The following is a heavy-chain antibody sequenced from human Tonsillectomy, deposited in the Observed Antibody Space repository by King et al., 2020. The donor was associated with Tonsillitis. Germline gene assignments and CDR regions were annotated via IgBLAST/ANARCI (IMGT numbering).Heavy chain of an antibody. D-gene: IGHD3-10*01. Sequence: VQLVESGGAVVSLGRPLSSPFQALGLTSVAMVLPWAGRVQARGLGWVQFLPYVGTIKTTPTPLRAGSPIPEANSKDTLYLQMDSLGADDTAVYYCARVHIPGFGELEPLDYWGQGTLVTVSS. CDR2: LPYVGTI. CDR3: ARVHIPGFGELEPLDY. V-gene: IGHV3-30-3*01. J-gene: IGHJ4*02. CDR1: GLTSVAMV.